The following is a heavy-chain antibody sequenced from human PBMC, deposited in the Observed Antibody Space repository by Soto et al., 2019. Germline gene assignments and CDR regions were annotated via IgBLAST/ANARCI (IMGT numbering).Heavy chain of an antibody. CDR3: ARVPPPDPYARPRPHVLER. D-gene: IGHD3-10*02. CDR2: ISAYNGNT. CDR1: GYSFTSYG. J-gene: IGHJ6*02. Sequence: ASVKVSCKASGYSFTSYGISWVLQAPGQGLEWMGWISAYNGNTNYAQKLQGRVTMTTDTSTSTAYMELRSLRSDDTAVYYCARVPPPDPYARPRPHVLERRGQRTTVPVSS. V-gene: IGHV1-18*01.